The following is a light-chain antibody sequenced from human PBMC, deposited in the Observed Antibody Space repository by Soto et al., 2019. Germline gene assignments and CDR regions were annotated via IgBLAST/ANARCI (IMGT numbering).Light chain of an antibody. J-gene: IGLJ1*01. Sequence: QSALTQPASVSGSPGQSITISCTGTSSDVGGYNYVSWYQQHPGKAPKLMIYDVSNRPSGVSNRFSGSKSGNTASLTISGLQAEDEADYYCSSYTSSSTPYVFELDPSSPS. V-gene: IGLV2-14*01. CDR1: SSDVGGYNY. CDR3: SSYTSSSTPYV. CDR2: DVS.